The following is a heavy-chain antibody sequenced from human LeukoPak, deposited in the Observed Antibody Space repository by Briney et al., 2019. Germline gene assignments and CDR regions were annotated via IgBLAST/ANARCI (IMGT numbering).Heavy chain of an antibody. CDR3: AILYGDYLLYYFDF. J-gene: IGHJ4*02. D-gene: IGHD4-17*01. CDR1: GINVSSNH. V-gene: IGHV3-53*01. Sequence: GGSLRVSCAVSGINVSSNHMTWVRQAPGKGLEWVSVFYPGGNTYYTDSVKGRFTVSRDNSKNTLFLQMNSLRVEDTAVYYCAILYGDYLLYYFDFWGQGTLVTVSS. CDR2: FYPGGNT.